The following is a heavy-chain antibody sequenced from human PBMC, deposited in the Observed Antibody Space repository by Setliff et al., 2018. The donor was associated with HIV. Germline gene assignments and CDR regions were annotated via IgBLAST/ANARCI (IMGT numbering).Heavy chain of an antibody. Sequence: SETLSLTCAVYGGSFSGYYWSWIRQPPGKGLEWIGEINHSGSTNYNMSLWSRVTISLDASRNQFSLELTSVTAADTAVYYCARLSDDRYYYDSSGYRGFDIWGQGTMVTVSS. D-gene: IGHD3-22*01. V-gene: IGHV4-34*01. CDR1: GGSFSGYY. CDR3: ARLSDDRYYYDSSGYRGFDI. CDR2: INHSGST. J-gene: IGHJ3*02.